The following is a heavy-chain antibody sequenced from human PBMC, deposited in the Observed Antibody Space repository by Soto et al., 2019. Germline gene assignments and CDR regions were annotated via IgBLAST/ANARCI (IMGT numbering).Heavy chain of an antibody. CDR2: IYYSGST. D-gene: IGHD3-10*01. CDR1: GGSISSSSYY. Sequence: SETLSLTCTVSGGSISSSSYYWGWIRQPPGKGLEWIGSIYYSGSTYYNPSLKSRVTISVDTSKNQFSLKLSAVTAADTAVYYCARRFAGNQDYYYGMDVWGQGTTVTAP. J-gene: IGHJ6*02. V-gene: IGHV4-39*01. CDR3: ARRFAGNQDYYYGMDV.